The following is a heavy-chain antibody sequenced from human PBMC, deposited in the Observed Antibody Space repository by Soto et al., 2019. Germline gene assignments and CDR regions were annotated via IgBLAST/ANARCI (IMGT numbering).Heavy chain of an antibody. CDR3: ARDRLXXXXXNWFDP. Sequence: GGSLRLSCAASGFTFSSYSLNVVRQAPGKGLEWVSSISSSSSYIYYADSVNGRFTISRDNAKNTXYLQMNSLRAEDTAVYYCARDRLXXXXXNWFDPWGQGTLVTVSS. V-gene: IGHV3-21*01. CDR2: ISSSSSYI. CDR1: GFTFSSYS. J-gene: IGHJ5*02.